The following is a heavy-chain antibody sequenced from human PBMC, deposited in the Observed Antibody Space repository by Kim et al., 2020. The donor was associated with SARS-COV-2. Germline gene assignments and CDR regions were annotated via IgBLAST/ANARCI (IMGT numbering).Heavy chain of an antibody. V-gene: IGHV3-23*01. J-gene: IGHJ5*02. CDR2: GGST. CDR3: AKGGWFDP. Sequence: GGSTYFADSVKGRFTISRDNSKHTLYLQMNSLRVEDTAVYYCAKGGWFDPWGQGTLVTVSS.